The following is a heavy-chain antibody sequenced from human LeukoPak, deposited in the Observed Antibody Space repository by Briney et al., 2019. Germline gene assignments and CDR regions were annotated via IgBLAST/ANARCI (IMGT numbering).Heavy chain of an antibody. CDR3: ARSATDSSSVYY. V-gene: IGHV3-48*03. J-gene: IGHJ4*02. D-gene: IGHD6-6*01. CDR1: GFTFSSHE. CDR2: ITSSGTT. Sequence: QPGGSLRLSCAASGFTFSSHEMNWVRQAPGKGLEWVSYITSSGTTKYGDSVKGRFTISRDNAKNSLYLQMNSLRAEDTAVYYCARSATDSSSVYYWGQGTLVTVSS.